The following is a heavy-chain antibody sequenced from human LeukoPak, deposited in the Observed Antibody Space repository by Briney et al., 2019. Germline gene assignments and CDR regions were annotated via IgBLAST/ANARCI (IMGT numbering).Heavy chain of an antibody. CDR3: ARVELAYYDSSGYYSYYYGMDV. CDR2: ISPNSGGT. V-gene: IGHV1-2*02. D-gene: IGHD3-22*01. J-gene: IGHJ6*02. CDR1: GYTFTSYG. Sequence: ASVKVSCKASGYTFTSYGISWARQAPGQGLEWMGWISPNSGGTNYAQKFQGRVTMTRDTSISTAYMELSRLRSDDTAVYYCARVELAYYDSSGYYSYYYGMDVWGQGTTVTVSS.